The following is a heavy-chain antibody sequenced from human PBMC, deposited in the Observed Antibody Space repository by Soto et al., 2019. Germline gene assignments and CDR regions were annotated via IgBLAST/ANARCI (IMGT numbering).Heavy chain of an antibody. CDR2: IYSGGST. Sequence: EVQLVESGGGLVQPGGSLRLSCAASGFTVSSNYMSWVRQAPGKGLEWVSVIYSGGSTYYADSVKGRFTISRNNSKNAPYLQMNRLRAEDTAVYDCARANDYDTWGQGTLVTVSS. D-gene: IGHD3-22*01. CDR1: GFTVSSNY. CDR3: ARANDYDT. V-gene: IGHV3-66*01. J-gene: IGHJ4*02.